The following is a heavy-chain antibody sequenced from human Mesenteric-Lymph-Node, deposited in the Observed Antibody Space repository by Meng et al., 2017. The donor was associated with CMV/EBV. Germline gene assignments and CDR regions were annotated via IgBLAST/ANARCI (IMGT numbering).Heavy chain of an antibody. CDR2: INSDGSST. Sequence: CAASGFTFSSYWMHWVRQAPGKGLVWVSRINSDGSSTSYADSVKGRFTISRDNAKNTLYLQMISLRAEDTAVYYCARDPRFLDFFDYWGQGTLVTVSS. CDR1: GFTFSSYW. V-gene: IGHV3-74*01. J-gene: IGHJ4*02. D-gene: IGHD3-3*01. CDR3: ARDPRFLDFFDY.